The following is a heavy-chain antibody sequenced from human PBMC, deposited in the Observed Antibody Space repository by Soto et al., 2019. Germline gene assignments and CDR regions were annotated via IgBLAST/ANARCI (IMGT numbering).Heavy chain of an antibody. CDR3: ARVGGTVTSDY. CDR1: GFTFGAYG. D-gene: IGHD4-17*01. CDR2: IYYDGSNK. V-gene: IGHV3-33*01. Sequence: QMQLVESGGGVVQPGGSLRLSCAASGFTFGAYGMHWVRQAPGKGLEWVAMIYYDGSNKYYADSMKGRFTISSDNSKNTLFLQMNSLRAEDTAVYYCARVGGTVTSDYWGQGTLVNVSS. J-gene: IGHJ4*02.